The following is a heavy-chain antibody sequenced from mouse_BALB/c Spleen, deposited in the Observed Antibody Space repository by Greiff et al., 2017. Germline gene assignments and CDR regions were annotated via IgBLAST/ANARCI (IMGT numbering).Heavy chain of an antibody. J-gene: IGHJ3*01. V-gene: IGHV2-2*02. CDR2: IWSGGST. Sequence: QVQLQQSGPGLVQPSQSLSITCTVSGFSLTSYGVHWVRQSPGKGLEWLGVIWSGGSTDYNAAFISRLSISKDNSKSQVFFKMNSLQANDTAIYYCARYYDYDVGWFAYWGQGTLVTVSA. D-gene: IGHD2-4*01. CDR1: GFSLTSYG. CDR3: ARYYDYDVGWFAY.